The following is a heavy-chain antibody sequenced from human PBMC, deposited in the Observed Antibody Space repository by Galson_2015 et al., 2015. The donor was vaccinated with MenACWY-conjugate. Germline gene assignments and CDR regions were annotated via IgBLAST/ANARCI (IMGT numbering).Heavy chain of an antibody. CDR1: GDSVYGPNVA. J-gene: IGHJ4*02. D-gene: IGHD2-8*01. V-gene: IGHV6-1*01. CDR3: AREVLYSFDS. Sequence: CAISGDSVYGPNVAWNWIRQSPSRGLEWLGRTFYTSRRYTNYAMSVTRRIAISPDTSRNQVTLQLNSVAPEDTAVYYCAREVLYSFDSSGQGTLVPAS. CDR2: TFYTSRRYT.